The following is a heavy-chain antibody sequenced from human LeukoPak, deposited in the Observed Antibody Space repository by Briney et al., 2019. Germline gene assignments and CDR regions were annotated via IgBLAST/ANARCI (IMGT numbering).Heavy chain of an antibody. V-gene: IGHV1-2*02. CDR1: GYTFTSYY. CDR2: INPNSGGT. CDR3: ARNPTTNWNYDSDYYYYMDV. D-gene: IGHD1-7*01. Sequence: GASVKVSCKASGYTFTSYYMHWVRQAPGQGLEWMGWINPNSGGTNYAQKFQGRVTMTRDTSISTAYMELSRLRSDDTAVYYCARNPTTNWNYDSDYYYYMDVWGKGTTVTVSS. J-gene: IGHJ6*03.